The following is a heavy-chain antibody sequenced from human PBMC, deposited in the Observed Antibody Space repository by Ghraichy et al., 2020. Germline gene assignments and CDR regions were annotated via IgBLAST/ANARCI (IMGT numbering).Heavy chain of an antibody. CDR2: IYYNGAT. CDR3: ARLVVPTQGYNYGFYMDV. D-gene: IGHD2-2*01. CDR1: GGSITNYY. Sequence: SQTLSLTCTVSGGSITNYYWSWIRQPPGKGLEWIGYIYYNGATNYNPSLKSRVTISLDTSENQFSLTLSSVTAADAAVYYCARLVVPTQGYNYGFYMDVWGKGTTVTVSS. V-gene: IGHV4-59*01. J-gene: IGHJ6*03.